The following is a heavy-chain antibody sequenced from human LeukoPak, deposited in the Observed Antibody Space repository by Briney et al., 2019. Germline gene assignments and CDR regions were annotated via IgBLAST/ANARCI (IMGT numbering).Heavy chain of an antibody. Sequence: GGSLRLSCAASGFTFSGSAMHWVRQASGKGLEWVGRIRSKANSYATAYAASVKGKFTISRDDSKNTAYLQMNSLKTEDTAVYYCARSYGSGSYYNPGDVWGKGTTVTVSS. D-gene: IGHD3-10*01. CDR1: GFTFSGSA. CDR2: IRSKANSYAT. CDR3: ARSYGSGSYYNPGDV. J-gene: IGHJ6*04. V-gene: IGHV3-73*01.